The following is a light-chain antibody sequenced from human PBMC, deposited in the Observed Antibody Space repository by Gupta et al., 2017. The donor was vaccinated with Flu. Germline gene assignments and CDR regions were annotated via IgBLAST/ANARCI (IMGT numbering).Light chain of an antibody. V-gene: IGLV2-14*01. J-gene: IGLJ3*02. CDR2: EVS. CDR3: SSYTSSSLWV. CDR1: SSDVGGYNY. Sequence: QSPLPQPASVSASPVQSITISCTGTSSDVGGYNYVSWYQQHPGKAPKLMIYEVSNRPSGVSNRFSGSKSGNTASLTISGLEAEDEADYYCSSYTSSSLWVFGGGTKLTVL.